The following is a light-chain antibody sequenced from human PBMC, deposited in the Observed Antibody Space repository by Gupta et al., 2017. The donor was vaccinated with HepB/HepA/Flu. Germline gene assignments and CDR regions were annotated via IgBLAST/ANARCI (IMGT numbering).Light chain of an antibody. CDR2: AAS. CDR1: QGISNS. V-gene: IGKV1-27*01. J-gene: IGKJ2*01. CDR3: QKYKSAPHT. Sequence: DIQITHSPYSLSASVGDRVTITCRASQGISNSLDWYQHKPGISPKLLIYAASTSQSGVPSRFSGSGSGIDFTLTISRLQPEAVATYYCQKYKSAPHTFGEGTKVEIK.